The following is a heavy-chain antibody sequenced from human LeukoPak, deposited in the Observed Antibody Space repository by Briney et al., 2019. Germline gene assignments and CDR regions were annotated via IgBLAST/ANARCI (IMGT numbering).Heavy chain of an antibody. D-gene: IGHD6-19*01. CDR2: IYYSGST. CDR1: GGSISSYF. Sequence: TSETLSLTCTESGGSISSYFWSWIRQPPGKGLEWIGYIYYSGSTNYNPSLKSRVTMSVDTSKNQFSLKLSSVTAADTAVYYCARIDRAVAGTIDYWGQGTLVTVSS. CDR3: ARIDRAVAGTIDY. J-gene: IGHJ4*02. V-gene: IGHV4-59*08.